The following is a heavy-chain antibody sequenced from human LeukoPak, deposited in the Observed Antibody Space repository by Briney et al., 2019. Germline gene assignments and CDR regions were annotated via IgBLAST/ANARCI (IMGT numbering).Heavy chain of an antibody. J-gene: IGHJ4*02. CDR1: GYTFTTYG. D-gene: IGHD3-16*01. CDR3: ARGYDPFDY. V-gene: IGHV1-18*01. Sequence: ASVKVSCKASGYTFTTYGISWVRQAPGQGLEWMGWISTYNGHTKFAQKFQGRVTMTTDTSTSTAYMGLRNLRSDDTAVFYCARGYDPFDYWGQGTLVIVSS. CDR2: ISTYNGHT.